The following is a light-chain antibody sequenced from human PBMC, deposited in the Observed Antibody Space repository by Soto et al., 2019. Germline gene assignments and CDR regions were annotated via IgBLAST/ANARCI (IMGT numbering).Light chain of an antibody. CDR1: QSVSTS. CDR2: DAS. V-gene: IGKV3-11*01. Sequence: EIVLTQSPATPSLSPGERATLSCRASQSVSTSLAWYQQKPGQAPRLLIYDASNRATGIPPRFSGSGSGTDFTLTISSLEPEDFAVYYCQQRASWNTFGQGTKLEIK. J-gene: IGKJ2*01. CDR3: QQRASWNT.